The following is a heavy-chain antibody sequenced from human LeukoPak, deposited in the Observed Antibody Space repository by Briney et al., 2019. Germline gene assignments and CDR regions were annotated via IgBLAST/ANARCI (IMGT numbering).Heavy chain of an antibody. CDR1: GFTFSSYG. CDR3: AKTHSSGWYDFDY. D-gene: IGHD6-19*01. J-gene: IGHJ4*02. CDR2: ISYDGSNK. V-gene: IGHV3-30*18. Sequence: PGGSLRLSCAASGFTFSSYGMHWVRQAPGKGLEWEAVISYDGSNKYYAYSVKGRFTIARDNSKNTLYLQTNSLRAEDTAVYYCAKTHSSGWYDFDYWGQGTLVTVSS.